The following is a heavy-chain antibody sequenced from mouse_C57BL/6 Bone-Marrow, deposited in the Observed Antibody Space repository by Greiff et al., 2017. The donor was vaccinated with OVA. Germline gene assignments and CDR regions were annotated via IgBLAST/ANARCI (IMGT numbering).Heavy chain of an antibody. D-gene: IGHD2-4*01. Sequence: VQLQQSGAELVKPGASVKMSCTASGYTFTTYPIEWMKQNHGKSLEWIGNFHPYNDDTKYNDKFKGKATLSVEKSSSTVYLELSRLTSDDSAVYYCASSGYYDYDRFDYWGEGTTLTVSS. CDR2: FHPYNDDT. V-gene: IGHV1-47*01. CDR3: ASSGYYDYDRFDY. J-gene: IGHJ2*01. CDR1: GYTFTTYP.